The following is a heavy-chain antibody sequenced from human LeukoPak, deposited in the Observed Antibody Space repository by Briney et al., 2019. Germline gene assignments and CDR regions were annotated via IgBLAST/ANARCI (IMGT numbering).Heavy chain of an antibody. D-gene: IGHD3-16*01. CDR2: IIVGSGAT. CDR3: AADLSNPRMGASYLDS. J-gene: IGHJ4*02. V-gene: IGHV1-58*01. CDR1: GFTSTNFA. Sequence: ASVKVSCKASGFTSTNFAVQWVRQARGQRLEWIGWIIVGSGATKCAQDFQERVTITRDLSTSTLYMELRSLTSEDTAVYHCAADLSNPRMGASYLDSWGQGTLVTVSS.